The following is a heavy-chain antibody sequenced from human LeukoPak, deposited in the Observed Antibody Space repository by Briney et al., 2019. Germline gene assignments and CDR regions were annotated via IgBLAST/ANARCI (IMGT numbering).Heavy chain of an antibody. CDR2: INHSGST. D-gene: IGHD4-17*01. CDR1: GGSFSGYY. J-gene: IGHJ4*02. CDR3: AREPRYYGEPKQLDY. Sequence: SETLSLTCAVYGGSFSGYYWSWIRQPPGKGLEWIGEINHSGSTNYNPSLKSRVTISVDTSKNQFSLKLSSVTAADTAVYYCAREPRYYGEPKQLDYWGQGPLVTVSS. V-gene: IGHV4-34*01.